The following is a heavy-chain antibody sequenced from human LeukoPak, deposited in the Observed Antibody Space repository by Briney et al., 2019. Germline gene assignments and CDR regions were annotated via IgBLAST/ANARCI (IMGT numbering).Heavy chain of an antibody. V-gene: IGHV4-39*07. CDR1: GGSISSSSYY. D-gene: IGHD3-22*01. CDR3: ARAYDSSGYWVYYFDY. Sequence: SETLSLTCTVSGGSISSSSYYWGWIRQPPGKGLEWIESIYYSGSTYYNPSLKSRVTISVDTSKNQFSLKLSSVTAADTAVYYCARAYDSSGYWVYYFDYWGQGTLVTVSS. J-gene: IGHJ4*02. CDR2: IYYSGST.